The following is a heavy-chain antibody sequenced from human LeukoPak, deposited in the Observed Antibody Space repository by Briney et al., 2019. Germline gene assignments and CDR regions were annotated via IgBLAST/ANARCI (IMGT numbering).Heavy chain of an antibody. CDR3: AKMRCSSTSCYPADY. D-gene: IGHD2-2*01. CDR1: GFTFSSYW. CDR2: INSDGSST. Sequence: PGGSLRLSCAASGFTFSSYWMHWVRQAPGKGLVWVSRINSDGSSTSYADSVKGRFTISRDNSKNTLYLQMNSLRAEDTAVYYCAKMRCSSTSCYPADYWGQGTLVTVSS. V-gene: IGHV3-74*01. J-gene: IGHJ4*02.